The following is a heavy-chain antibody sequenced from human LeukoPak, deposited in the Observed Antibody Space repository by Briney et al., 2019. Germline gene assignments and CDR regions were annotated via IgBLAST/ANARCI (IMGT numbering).Heavy chain of an antibody. Sequence: GGSLRPSCAASGFTFSSYNMNWVRQAPGKGLDWVSSISTTSSYISYTDSVKGRFTISRDNAKNSLYLQMNSLRVEDTAVYYCARTPRPSGPFDPWGQGTLVTVSS. D-gene: IGHD2-15*01. J-gene: IGHJ5*02. CDR3: ARTPRPSGPFDP. CDR2: ISTTSSYI. V-gene: IGHV3-21*01. CDR1: GFTFSSYN.